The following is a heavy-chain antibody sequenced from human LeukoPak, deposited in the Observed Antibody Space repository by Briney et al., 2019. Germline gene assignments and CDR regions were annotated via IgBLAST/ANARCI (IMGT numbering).Heavy chain of an antibody. CDR2: ISGSRNKT. CDR1: GFTFSSYA. J-gene: IGHJ4*02. CDR3: AKVYCSSTTCSLLHFDY. V-gene: IGHV3-23*01. D-gene: IGHD2-2*01. Sequence: PGGSLRLSCAASGFTFSSYAMSWVRQAPGKGLEWVSSISGSRNKTYYADSVKGRFTISRDNSKNTLYLQMNSLRAEDTAGYYCAKVYCSSTTCSLLHFDYWGQGTLVTVSS.